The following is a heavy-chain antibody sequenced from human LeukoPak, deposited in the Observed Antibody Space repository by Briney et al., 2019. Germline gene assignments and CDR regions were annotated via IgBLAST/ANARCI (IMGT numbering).Heavy chain of an antibody. D-gene: IGHD3-22*01. CDR1: GYMFTNYG. CDR3: ARATLPYDSTKNWFHP. V-gene: IGHV1-18*01. CDR2: ISPYNDNT. J-gene: IGHJ5*02. Sequence: ASVKVSCKASGYMFTNYGVSWVRQAPGQGLEWMGWISPYNDNTYYAQKTQGRVTMTTDTSTTSAYMELRSLRSDDTAVYYCARATLPYDSTKNWFHPWGQGTLVTVSS.